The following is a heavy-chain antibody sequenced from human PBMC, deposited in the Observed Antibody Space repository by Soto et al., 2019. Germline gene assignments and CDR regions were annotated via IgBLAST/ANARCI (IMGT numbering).Heavy chain of an antibody. J-gene: IGHJ3*02. CDR1: GFTFSSYG. V-gene: IGHV3-30*18. CDR2: ISYDGSNK. Sequence: QVQLVESGGGVVQPGRSLRLSCAASGFTFSSYGMHWVRQAPGKGLEWVAVISYDGSNKYYADSVKGRFTISRDNSKNTRYLQMNSLRAEDTAVYYCAKVAHGSHDAFDIWGQGTMVTVSS. CDR3: AKVAHGSHDAFDI. D-gene: IGHD1-26*01.